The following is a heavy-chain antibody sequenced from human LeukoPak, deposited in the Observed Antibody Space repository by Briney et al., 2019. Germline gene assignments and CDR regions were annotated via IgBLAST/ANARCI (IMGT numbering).Heavy chain of an antibody. CDR1: GGTFSSYA. CDR3: VREEKWLTPFLDR. CDR2: IIPMFGRS. Sequence: SVKVSCKASGGTFSSYAISWVRQAPGQGLEWMGRIIPMFGRSNYAQKFQGRVTITADESTTTTYMELGGLRAEDTAVYYCVREEKWLTPFLDRWGQGTLVTVSA. D-gene: IGHD6-19*01. V-gene: IGHV1-69*15. J-gene: IGHJ5*02.